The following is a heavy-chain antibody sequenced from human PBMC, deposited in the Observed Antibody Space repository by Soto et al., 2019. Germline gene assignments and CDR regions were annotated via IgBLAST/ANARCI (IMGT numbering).Heavy chain of an antibody. J-gene: IGHJ3*01. CDR3: ATPVTRLIAFDL. CDR2: IYASDST. V-gene: IGHV3-53*01. CDR1: GFTVSSHY. D-gene: IGHD4-17*01. Sequence: GGSLRLSCVASGFTVSSHYMTWVRQTPGKGLEWVSIIYASDSTFYADSVKGRFTISRDNSKNTAYLQLNSLRAEDTAVYYCATPVTRLIAFDLWGQGTMVTVSS.